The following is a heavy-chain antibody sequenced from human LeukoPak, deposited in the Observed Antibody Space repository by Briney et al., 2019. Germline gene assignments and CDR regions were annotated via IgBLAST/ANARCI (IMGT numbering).Heavy chain of an antibody. CDR3: ARRGGSYYIWFDP. V-gene: IGHV4-39*01. D-gene: IGHD1-26*01. J-gene: IGHJ5*02. CDR1: GGSISSGDYY. Sequence: SETLSLTCTVSGGSISSGDYYWSWIRQPPGKGLEWIGSIYYSGSTYYNPSLKSRVTISVDTSKNQFSLKLSSVTAADTAVYYCARRGGSYYIWFDPWGQGTLVTVSS. CDR2: IYYSGST.